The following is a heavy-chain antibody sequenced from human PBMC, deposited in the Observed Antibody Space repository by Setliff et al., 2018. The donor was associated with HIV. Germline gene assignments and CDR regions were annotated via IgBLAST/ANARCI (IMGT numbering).Heavy chain of an antibody. Sequence: GESLKISCKDSGYTFSNYCIARVRQMPGKGQEWMGIIYPGNSDTTYSPSFQGQVTISADKSISTAYLQWSSLKASDTAMYYCAKHLSPGSGWYSKARGMDVWGQGTTVTVSS. J-gene: IGHJ6*02. V-gene: IGHV5-51*01. CDR1: GYTFSNYC. CDR3: AKHLSPGSGWYSKARGMDV. D-gene: IGHD6-19*01. CDR2: IYPGNSDT.